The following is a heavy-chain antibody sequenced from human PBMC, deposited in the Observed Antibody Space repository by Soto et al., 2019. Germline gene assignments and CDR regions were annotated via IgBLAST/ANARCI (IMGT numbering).Heavy chain of an antibody. CDR1: GFTFRSHG. CDR3: ARDDFRRDGSENDY. D-gene: IGHD5-12*01. J-gene: IGHJ4*02. V-gene: IGHV3-33*01. Sequence: VQLVESGGGVVQPGRSLRLSCAASGFTFRSHGMHWVRQAPGKGLEWVAVIWYDASNEYYADSVKGRFTISRDNSKNMVYLQMNSLRAEDTAVYYCARDDFRRDGSENDYWGQGTLVTVSS. CDR2: IWYDASNE.